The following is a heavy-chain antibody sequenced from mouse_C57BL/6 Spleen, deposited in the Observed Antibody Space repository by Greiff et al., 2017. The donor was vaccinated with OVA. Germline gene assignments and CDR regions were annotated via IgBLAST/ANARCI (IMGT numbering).Heavy chain of an antibody. CDR3: ARVLVRVYYFDY. J-gene: IGHJ2*01. Sequence: EVQLVESEGGLVQPGSSMKLSCTASGFTFSDYYMAWVRQVPEKGLEWVANINYDGSSTYYLDSLKSRFIISRDNAKNILYLQMSSLKSEDTATYYCARVLVRVYYFDYWGQGTTLTVSS. CDR1: GFTFSDYY. V-gene: IGHV5-16*01. D-gene: IGHD2-14*01. CDR2: INYDGSST.